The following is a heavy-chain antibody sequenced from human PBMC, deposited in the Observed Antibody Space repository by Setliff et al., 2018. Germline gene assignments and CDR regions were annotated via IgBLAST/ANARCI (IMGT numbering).Heavy chain of an antibody. D-gene: IGHD2-21*02. CDR3: ARNWVTAQHYYYGMDV. Sequence: GGSLRLSCAASGFTFSSYWMSWVRQAPGKGLEWVANIKQDGSEKYYVDSVKGRFTISRDNSENTLDLQMNSLRAEDTAVYYCARNWVTAQHYYYGMDVWGQGTTVTVSS. CDR1: GFTFSSYW. CDR2: IKQDGSEK. J-gene: IGHJ6*02. V-gene: IGHV3-7*01.